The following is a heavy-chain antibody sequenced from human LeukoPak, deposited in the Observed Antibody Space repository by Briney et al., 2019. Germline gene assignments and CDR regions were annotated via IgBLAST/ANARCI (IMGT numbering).Heavy chain of an antibody. CDR2: INPSAGST. CDR1: GYTFTRYY. D-gene: IGHD5-18*01. V-gene: IGHV1-46*04. Sequence: ASVKVSCTASGYTFTRYYMHWVRQAPGQGLEWMGIINPSAGSTSYAPKLQGRVTLTRDTSTSTVYMELSSLGYEDTAIYYCARAPDNYGIDDYWGQGTLVTVSS. CDR3: ARAPDNYGIDDY. J-gene: IGHJ4*02.